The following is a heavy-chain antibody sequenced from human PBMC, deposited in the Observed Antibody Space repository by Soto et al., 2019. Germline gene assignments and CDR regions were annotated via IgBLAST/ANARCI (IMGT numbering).Heavy chain of an antibody. CDR2: ISAYNGNT. CDR3: AREIQFYCSGGSCYSRSDAFDI. Sequence: ASVKVSCKASGYTFTSYGISWVRQAPAQGLEWMGWISAYNGNTNYAQKLQGRVTMTTDTSTSTAYMELRSLRSDDTAVYYCAREIQFYCSGGSCYSRSDAFDIWGQGTMVTVSS. CDR1: GYTFTSYG. D-gene: IGHD2-15*01. J-gene: IGHJ3*02. V-gene: IGHV1-18*01.